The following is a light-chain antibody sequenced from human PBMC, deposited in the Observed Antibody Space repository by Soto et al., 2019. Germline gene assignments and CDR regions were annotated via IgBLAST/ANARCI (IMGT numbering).Light chain of an antibody. CDR1: GSDVGGYNY. CDR2: DVS. V-gene: IGLV2-14*01. Sequence: QSVLTQPASVSGSPGQSITISCTGTGSDVGGYNYVSWYQQHPGKAPKLMIYDVSNRPSGVSNRFSGSKSGNTASLTISGLQAEDEADYYCSSYTSSSTPYVFGTGTKV. J-gene: IGLJ1*01. CDR3: SSYTSSSTPYV.